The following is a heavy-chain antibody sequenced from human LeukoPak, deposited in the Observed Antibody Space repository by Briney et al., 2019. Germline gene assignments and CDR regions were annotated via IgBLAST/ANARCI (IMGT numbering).Heavy chain of an antibody. CDR2: INYSGST. D-gene: IGHD2-8*01. CDR3: ARRNLYCTNGVCPFDY. CDR1: GGSFSSYY. J-gene: IGHJ4*02. V-gene: IGHV4-59*08. Sequence: PSETLSLTCSVSGGSFSSYYWSWVRQPPGKGLEWIGYINYSGSTNYNPSLKSRVTISVDTSKNQFSLKLSSVTAADTAVYYCARRNLYCTNGVCPFDYWGQGTLVTVSS.